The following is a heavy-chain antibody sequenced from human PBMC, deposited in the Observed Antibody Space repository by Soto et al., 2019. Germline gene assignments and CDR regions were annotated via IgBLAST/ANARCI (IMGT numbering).Heavy chain of an antibody. Sequence: EVQLLESGGGLVQPGGSLRLSCAASGFTFSSYAMSWVRQAPGKGLEWVSSISGDAYSTYYADSVKGRFTISRDNSKNTLHLQMNSLRAEDTAVYYCAILLYSNYELPNCWGQGTLVTVSS. J-gene: IGHJ4*02. D-gene: IGHD4-4*01. CDR3: AILLYSNYELPNC. V-gene: IGHV3-23*01. CDR2: ISGDAYST. CDR1: GFTFSSYA.